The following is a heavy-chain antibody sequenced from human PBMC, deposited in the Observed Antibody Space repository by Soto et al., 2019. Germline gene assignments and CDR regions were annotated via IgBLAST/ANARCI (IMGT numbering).Heavy chain of an antibody. CDR1: GGSISSGGYS. CDR3: AGGIAARPLGY. J-gene: IGHJ4*02. Sequence: QLQLQESGSGLVKPSQTLSLTCAVSGGSISSGGYSWSWIRQPPGKGLEWIGYIYHSGSTYYNPSLQSRVTISVARSKNQCALKLSSVTAADTAVYYCAGGIAARPLGYWGQGTLVTVSS. V-gene: IGHV4-30-2*01. D-gene: IGHD6-6*01. CDR2: IYHSGST.